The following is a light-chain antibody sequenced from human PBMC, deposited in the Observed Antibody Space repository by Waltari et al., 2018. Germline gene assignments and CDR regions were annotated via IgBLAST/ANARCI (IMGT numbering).Light chain of an antibody. J-gene: IGKJ2*01. V-gene: IGKV3-11*01. CDR2: DAS. CDR1: QSVSSY. Sequence: EIVLTQSPATLSLSPGERATLSCRASQSVSSYIAWYQQKPGQAPRLLIYDASNRATGIPARFSASGSGTDFTLTLSSLEPEDFAVYYCQQRSSWPYTFGQGTKLEIK. CDR3: QQRSSWPYT.